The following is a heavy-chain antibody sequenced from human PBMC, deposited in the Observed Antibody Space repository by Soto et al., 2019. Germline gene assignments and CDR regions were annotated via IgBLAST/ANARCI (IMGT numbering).Heavy chain of an antibody. J-gene: IGHJ6*02. CDR1: GGSFSGYY. V-gene: IGHV4-34*01. D-gene: IGHD3-10*01. CDR2: INHSGST. Sequence: PSETLSLTCAVYGGSFSGYYWSWIRQPPGKGLGWIGEINHSGSTNYNPSLKSRVTISVDTSKNQFSLKLSSVTAADTAVYCCARSRLVWTNSGSYYGYYYYGVDVWGQGTTVTVSS. CDR3: ARSRLVWTNSGSYYGYYYYGVDV.